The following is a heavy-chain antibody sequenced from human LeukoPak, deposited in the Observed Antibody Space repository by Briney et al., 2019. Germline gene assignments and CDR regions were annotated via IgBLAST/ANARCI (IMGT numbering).Heavy chain of an antibody. CDR2: IYYSGST. CDR1: GGSISSSSYY. J-gene: IGHJ4*02. CDR3: ASRGLGAAFDY. Sequence: PSETLSLTCTVSGGSISSSSYYWGWIRQPPGKGLEWIGNIYYSGSTYYNPSLKSRVTISVDTSKNQFSLRLSSVTAADTAVYYCASRGLGAAFDYWGQGTLVTVSS. D-gene: IGHD2-15*01. V-gene: IGHV4-39*01.